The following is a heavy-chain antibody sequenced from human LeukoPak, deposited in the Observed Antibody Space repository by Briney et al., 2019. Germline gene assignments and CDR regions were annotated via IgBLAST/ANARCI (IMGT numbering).Heavy chain of an antibody. CDR1: GGSISSGSYY. CDR2: IYSSGSI. J-gene: IGHJ3*02. CDR3: ARDYYAAFDI. Sequence: PSETLSLTCTVSGGSISSGSYYWSWIRQPAGKGLEWIGRIYSSGSINYSPSLKSRVTMSVDTSKNQFSLNLKLSSVTAADTAVYYCARDYYAAFDIWGQGTMVTVSS. D-gene: IGHD3-10*01. V-gene: IGHV4-61*02.